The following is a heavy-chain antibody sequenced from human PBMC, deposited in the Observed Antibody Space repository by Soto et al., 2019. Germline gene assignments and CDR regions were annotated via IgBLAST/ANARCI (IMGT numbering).Heavy chain of an antibody. Sequence: GASVKVSCKASGYTFTGYYMHWVRQAPGQGLEWMGWINPNSGGTNYAQKFQGRVTMTRDTSISTAYMELSRLRSDDTAVYYCAXEAGATGRVYYYYGMDVWGQGTTVTVSS. CDR3: AXEAGATGRVYYYYGMDV. CDR1: GYTFTGYY. J-gene: IGHJ6*02. V-gene: IGHV1-2*02. CDR2: INPNSGGT. D-gene: IGHD1-26*01.